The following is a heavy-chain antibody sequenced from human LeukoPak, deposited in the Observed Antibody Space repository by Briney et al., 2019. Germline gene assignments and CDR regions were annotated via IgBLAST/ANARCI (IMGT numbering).Heavy chain of an antibody. V-gene: IGHV3-7*01. CDR1: GFTFSSYS. Sequence: PGGSLRLSCAASGFTFSSYSMNWVRQAPGKGLEWVANIKQDGSEKYYLDSVKGRFTISRDNAKNSLFLQMNSLRAEDTAVYYCAREAGSGTYRGKYYYYYMDVWGKGTTVTVSS. J-gene: IGHJ6*03. CDR3: AREAGSGTYRGKYYYYYMDV. CDR2: IKQDGSEK. D-gene: IGHD3-10*01.